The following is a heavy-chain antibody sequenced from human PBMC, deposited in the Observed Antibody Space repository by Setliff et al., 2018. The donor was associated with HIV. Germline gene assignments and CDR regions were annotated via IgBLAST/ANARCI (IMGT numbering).Heavy chain of an antibody. Sequence: SETLSLTCTVSDASISNYHWSWIRQPPGKGLEWIGYIYYSGSTNYNPSLKSRVTISIDTSTNQFSLKLSSVTAADTAVYYCARHPPDSSGAGSIYYYYYYMDVWGKGTTVTVSS. CDR2: IYYSGST. J-gene: IGHJ6*03. D-gene: IGHD2-2*01. V-gene: IGHV4-59*08. CDR1: DASISNYH. CDR3: ARHPPDSSGAGSIYYYYYYMDV.